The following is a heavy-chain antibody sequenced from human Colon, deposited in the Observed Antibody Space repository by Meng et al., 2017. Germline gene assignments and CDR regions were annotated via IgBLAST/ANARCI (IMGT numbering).Heavy chain of an antibody. CDR1: GDSVSSNRAL. CDR3: TTWYGEY. J-gene: IGHJ4*02. CDR2: TYYRSEWQN. Sequence: QVQLQQSVPGLVKPSHTLSLTCAISGDSVSSNRALWHWVRQSPSRGLEWLGQTYYRSEWQNHYGVSVKSRITINADTSRNHFSLHLNSVTPEYTAVYYCTTWYGEYWGQGTLVTVSS. D-gene: IGHD3-10*01. V-gene: IGHV6-1*01.